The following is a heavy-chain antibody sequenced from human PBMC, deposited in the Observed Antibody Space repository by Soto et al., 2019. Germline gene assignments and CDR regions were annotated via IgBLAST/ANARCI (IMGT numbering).Heavy chain of an antibody. J-gene: IGHJ5*02. CDR3: ARANEDYYDSSNWFDP. V-gene: IGHV4-34*01. D-gene: IGHD3-22*01. CDR2: INYSGST. CDR1: GGSFSGYY. Sequence: SETLSLTCAVYGGSFSGYYWSWIRQPPGKGLEWIGEINYSGSTNYNPSLKSRVTISVDTSKNQFSLKLSSVTAADTAVYYCARANEDYYDSSNWFDPWGQGTLVTVSS.